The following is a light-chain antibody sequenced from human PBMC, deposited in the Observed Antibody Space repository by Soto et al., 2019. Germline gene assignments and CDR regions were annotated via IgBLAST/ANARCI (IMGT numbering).Light chain of an antibody. CDR2: EVT. V-gene: IGLV2-14*01. Sequence: QSALTQPASVSGSPGQSITISCTGTSGDIGSYNRVSWYQQHPGKAPKLIIYEVTDRPSGVSNRFSGSKSGNTASLTISGLQAEDDAEYYCSSYTSRSTLVAFGGGTKLTVL. J-gene: IGLJ2*01. CDR1: SGDIGSYNR. CDR3: SSYTSRSTLVA.